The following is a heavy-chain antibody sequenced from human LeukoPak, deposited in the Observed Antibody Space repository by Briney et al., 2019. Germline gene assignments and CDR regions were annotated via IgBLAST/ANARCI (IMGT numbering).Heavy chain of an antibody. CDR1: GNSFSTNW. D-gene: IGHD6-13*01. Sequence: GESLKISCRASGNSFSTNWIGWVRQMPGKGPEWMGIIYPSDSDSRSSPSFRGQVTISADKSISTAYLQWSSLKASDTAMYYCARRFSAAAGFDIWGQGTMVTVSS. CDR2: IYPSDSDS. CDR3: ARRFSAAAGFDI. V-gene: IGHV5-51*01. J-gene: IGHJ3*02.